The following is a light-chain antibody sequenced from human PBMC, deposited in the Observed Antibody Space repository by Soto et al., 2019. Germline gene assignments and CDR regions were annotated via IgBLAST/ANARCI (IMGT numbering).Light chain of an antibody. J-gene: IGKJ1*01. CDR2: KAS. Sequence: DIPMTQSPSTLSASVGDRVTITCRASQSISSWLAWYQQKPGKAPKLLIYKASSLESGVPSRFSGSGSGTEFTLTISSLQPDDFATYYCQQYSRTFGQGTKVEIK. CDR1: QSISSW. CDR3: QQYSRT. V-gene: IGKV1-5*03.